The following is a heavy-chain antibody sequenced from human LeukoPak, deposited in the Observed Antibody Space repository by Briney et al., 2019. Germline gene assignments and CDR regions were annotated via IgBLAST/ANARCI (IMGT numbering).Heavy chain of an antibody. J-gene: IGHJ4*02. CDR2: IWYDGSNK. Sequence: GVSVRLYCAACSFTCNTNARSREPHAQGMGRVGGAVIWYDGSNKYYADSVKGRFTISRDNPKNTLYLEMNSLRVEDTAVYYCASCRGDPARAFDYWGQGTLVTVSS. V-gene: IGHV3-33*08. D-gene: IGHD2-21*02. CDR1: SFTCNTNA. CDR3: ASCRGDPARAFDY.